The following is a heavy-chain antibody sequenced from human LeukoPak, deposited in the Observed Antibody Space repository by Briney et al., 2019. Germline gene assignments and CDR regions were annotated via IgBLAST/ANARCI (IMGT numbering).Heavy chain of an antibody. CDR1: GFTFSSYA. Sequence: GGSLRLSCAASGFTFSSYAMTWIRQAPGKGLEWVSYISSGSTYTNYGDAVKGRFIISRDNAKNSLYLQMNSLRAEDTAVYYCARSTSSEYDIYHFDYWGQGTLVTVSS. D-gene: IGHD3-9*01. J-gene: IGHJ4*02. CDR2: ISSGSTYT. V-gene: IGHV3-11*06. CDR3: ARSTSSEYDIYHFDY.